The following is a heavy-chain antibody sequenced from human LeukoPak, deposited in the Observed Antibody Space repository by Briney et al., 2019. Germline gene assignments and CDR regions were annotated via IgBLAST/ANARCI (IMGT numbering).Heavy chain of an antibody. CDR3: ARGEEYCSSANCPWSFAY. Sequence: GGSLRLSCAASGFIFSTYWMSWVRQVPGKGLEWVANIKQDGSEKYYVDSVKGRFTISRDNGKNSLFLQMNSRRAEDTAVYYCARGEEYCSSANCPWSFAYWGQGTLVAVSS. J-gene: IGHJ4*02. CDR2: IKQDGSEK. CDR1: GFIFSTYW. D-gene: IGHD2-2*01. V-gene: IGHV3-7*01.